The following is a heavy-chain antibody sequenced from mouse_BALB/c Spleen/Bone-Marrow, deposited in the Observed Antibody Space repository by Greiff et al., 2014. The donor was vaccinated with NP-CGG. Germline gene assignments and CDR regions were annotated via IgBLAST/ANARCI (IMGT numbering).Heavy chain of an antibody. V-gene: IGHV1S30*01. Sequence: VQLQQSGPELVKPGPSVKISCKASGYSFTGYYMHWVKQSHGKSLEWIGEIYPYNGGTSYNQKFKGKATLTADTSSSTAFMKLHSLTSEDAFVYYCARQLYGNYAYWGQGTLVTVSA. CDR1: GYSFTGYY. J-gene: IGHJ3*01. CDR3: ARQLYGNYAY. D-gene: IGHD2-10*02. CDR2: IYPYNGGT.